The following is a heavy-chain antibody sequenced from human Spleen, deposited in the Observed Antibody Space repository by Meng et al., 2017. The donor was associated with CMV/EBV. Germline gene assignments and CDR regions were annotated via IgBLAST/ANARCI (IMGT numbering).Heavy chain of an antibody. CDR2: ISSSGSTI. J-gene: IGHJ6*02. Sequence: GGSLRLSCAASGFTFSSYEMNWVRQAPGKGLEWVSYISSSGSTIYYADSVKGRFTISRDNAKNSLYLQMNSLRADDTAVYYCAKDPEFGSPGVNYYCGMDVWGQGTTVTVSS. V-gene: IGHV3-48*03. D-gene: IGHD3-16*01. CDR3: AKDPEFGSPGVNYYCGMDV. CDR1: GFTFSSYE.